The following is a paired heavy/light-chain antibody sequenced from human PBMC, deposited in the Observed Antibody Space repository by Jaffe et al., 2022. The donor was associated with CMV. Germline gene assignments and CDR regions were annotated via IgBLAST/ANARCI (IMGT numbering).Heavy chain of an antibody. CDR1: GFTFDDYP. CDR3: ARGLQNSNCLDF. V-gene: IGHV3-49*04. Sequence: EVQLVESGGGLVQPGRSLRLSCAASGFTFDDYPMTWVRQAPGKGLEWVGFSRSKAYGGTIQYAASVRGRFTVSRDGSKSIAYLDMNSLKTEDTAVYYCARGLQNSNCLDFWGQGTLVTVSS. J-gene: IGHJ5*01. CDR2: SRSKAYGGTI.
Light chain of an antibody. Sequence: DIQVTQSPSTLSASVGDRVTITCRASQSISSWLAWYQQKPGKAPKLLIYKASTLQSGVPSRFSGSGSGTEFTLTINSLQPDDFATYYCQQYSSYATFGQGTNVEIK. CDR1: QSISSW. CDR2: KAS. CDR3: QQYSSYAT. J-gene: IGKJ1*01. V-gene: IGKV1-5*03.